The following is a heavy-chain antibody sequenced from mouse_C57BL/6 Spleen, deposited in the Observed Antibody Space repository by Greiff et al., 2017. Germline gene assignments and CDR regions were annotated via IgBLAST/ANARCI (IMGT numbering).Heavy chain of an antibody. V-gene: IGHV3-6*01. D-gene: IGHD4-1*01. CDR3: ARGGTGTNY. CDR2: ISYDGSN. Sequence: EVKLQESGPGLVKPSQSLSLTCSVTGYSITSGYYWNWIRQFPGNKLEWMGYISYDGSNNYNPSLKNRISITRDTSKNQFFLKLNSVTTEDTATYYCARGGTGTNYWGQGTTLTVSS. J-gene: IGHJ2*01. CDR1: GYSITSGYY.